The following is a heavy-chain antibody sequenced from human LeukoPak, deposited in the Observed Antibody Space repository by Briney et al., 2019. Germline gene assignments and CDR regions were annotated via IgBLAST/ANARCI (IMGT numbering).Heavy chain of an antibody. CDR3: ARAYKDRSLAGKKEFFQH. CDR2: ISWNSGTI. CDR1: GFTFDNYA. V-gene: IGHV3-9*01. J-gene: IGHJ1*01. D-gene: IGHD6-19*01. Sequence: SGGSLRLSCAASGFTFDNYAMNWVRQVPGKGLEWISLISWNSGTIGYADSVKGRFTISRDNANNFLYLQMNSLRAEDTALYYCARAYKDRSLAGKKEFFQHWGQGTLVRLL.